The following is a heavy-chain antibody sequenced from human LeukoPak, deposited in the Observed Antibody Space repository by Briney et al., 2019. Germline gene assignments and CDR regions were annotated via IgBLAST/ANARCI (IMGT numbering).Heavy chain of an antibody. Sequence: GGSLRLSCAASGFTFSSYGMHWLRQAPGKGLEWVAFIRYDGSNKYYADSVKGRFTISRDNSKNTLYLQMNSLRAEDTAVYYCAKVPAAIDYYYYGMDVWGQGTTVTVSS. V-gene: IGHV3-30*02. D-gene: IGHD2-2*01. CDR3: AKVPAAIDYYYYGMDV. CDR1: GFTFSSYG. CDR2: IRYDGSNK. J-gene: IGHJ6*02.